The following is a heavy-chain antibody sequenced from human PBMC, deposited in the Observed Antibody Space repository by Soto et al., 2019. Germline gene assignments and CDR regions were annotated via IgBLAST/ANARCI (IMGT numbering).Heavy chain of an antibody. V-gene: IGHV3-23*01. D-gene: IGHD3-10*01. CDR1: GFTFTSYA. CDR2: ISGSGDTT. J-gene: IGHJ4*02. CDR3: AKDAGVVRSRGVDY. Sequence: EVQLLESGGGLVQPGGSLRLSCAASGFTFTSYAMSWVRQAPGKGLEWVSAISGSGDTTYYADSVKGRFTISRDNSKNTVDLQMNGLRGDDTDVCYCAKDAGVVRSRGVDYWGQGTLVTVSS.